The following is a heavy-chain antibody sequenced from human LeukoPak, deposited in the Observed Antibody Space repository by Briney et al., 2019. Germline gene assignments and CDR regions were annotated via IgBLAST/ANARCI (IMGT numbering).Heavy chain of an antibody. CDR2: ISGSGGST. CDR1: GFTFSNYG. J-gene: IGHJ4*02. CDR3: ARSPTGSGWYYFDY. D-gene: IGHD6-19*01. Sequence: GGSLRLSCAASGFTFSNYGMNWVRQAPGKGLEWVSGISGSGGSTYSADSVKGRFIISRDNAKNSLYLQMNSLRAEDTAVYYCARSPTGSGWYYFDYWGQGTLVTVSS. V-gene: IGHV3-23*01.